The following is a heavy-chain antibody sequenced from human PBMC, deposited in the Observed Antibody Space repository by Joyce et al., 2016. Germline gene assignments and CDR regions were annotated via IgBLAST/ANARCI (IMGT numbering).Heavy chain of an antibody. J-gene: IGHJ4*02. Sequence: QVQLEQSGAEVKKPGSSVKVSCKTSGDIFNAYGINWVRQAPGHGLGWLGGSVPMSATTDYAQKFRGRLTISAHEPTSTVYMELSSLRSDDTGTYYCARGRGDDFWSGYYGSIDYWGQGTLVSVSS. CDR3: ARGRGDDFWSGYYGSIDY. D-gene: IGHD3-3*01. CDR2: SVPMSATT. CDR1: GDIFNAYG. V-gene: IGHV1-69*01.